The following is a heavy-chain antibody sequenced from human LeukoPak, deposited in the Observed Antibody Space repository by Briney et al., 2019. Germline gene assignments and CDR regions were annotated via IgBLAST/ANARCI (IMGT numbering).Heavy chain of an antibody. J-gene: IGHJ4*02. Sequence: GGSLRLSCAASGFTFSSYGMHWVRQAPGKGLEWVAVIWYDGSNKYYADSVKGRFTISRDNSKNTLYLQMNSLRAEDTAVYYCAKDHGQQLVFPRTFDYWGQGTLVTVSS. CDR3: AKDHGQQLVFPRTFDY. V-gene: IGHV3-30*02. CDR2: IWYDGSNK. D-gene: IGHD6-13*01. CDR1: GFTFSSYG.